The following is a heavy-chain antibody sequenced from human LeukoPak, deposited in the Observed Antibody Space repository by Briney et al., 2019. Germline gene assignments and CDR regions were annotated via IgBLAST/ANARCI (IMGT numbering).Heavy chain of an antibody. CDR2: IYSGGSK. D-gene: IGHD3-10*01. V-gene: IGHV3-53*01. Sequence: GGSLRLSCAASGFIVSNNYMSWVRQPPGKGLEWVSVIYSGGSKYYADSVKVRFTISRDNSKNTVYLQMDDLRPEDTAVYYCARENVGFGSWFDSWGQGTLVAVSS. J-gene: IGHJ5*01. CDR3: ARENVGFGSWFDS. CDR1: GFIVSNNY.